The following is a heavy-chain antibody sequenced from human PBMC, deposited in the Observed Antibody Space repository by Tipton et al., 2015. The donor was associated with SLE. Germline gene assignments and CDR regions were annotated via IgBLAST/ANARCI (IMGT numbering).Heavy chain of an antibody. CDR2: INHSGST. CDR3: ARETTIFGALVCFDL. J-gene: IGHJ2*01. D-gene: IGHD3-3*01. CDR1: GGSFSGYY. V-gene: IGHV4-34*01. Sequence: TLSLTCAVYGGSFSGYYWSWIRQPPGKGLEWIGEINHSGSTNYNPSLKSRVTISVDTSKNQFSLKLSSVTAADTAVYYCARETTIFGALVCFDLWGRGTLVTVSS.